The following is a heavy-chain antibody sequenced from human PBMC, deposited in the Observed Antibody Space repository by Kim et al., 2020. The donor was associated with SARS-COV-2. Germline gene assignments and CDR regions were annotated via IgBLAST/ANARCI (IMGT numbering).Heavy chain of an antibody. J-gene: IGHJ6*02. V-gene: IGHV3-11*01. CDR3: ARDPPPRITIFAVVREYGMDV. CDR1: GFTFSDYY. D-gene: IGHD3-3*01. Sequence: GGSLRLSCAASGFTFSDYYMNWIRQAPGKGLEWVSYISSSGSTIYYADSVKGRFTISRDNAKNSLYLQMNSLRAEDTAVYYCARDPPPRITIFAVVREYGMDVWGQGTTVTVSS. CDR2: ISSSGSTI.